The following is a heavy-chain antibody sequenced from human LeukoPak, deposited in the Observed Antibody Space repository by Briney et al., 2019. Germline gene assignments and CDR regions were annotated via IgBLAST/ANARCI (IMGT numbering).Heavy chain of an antibody. Sequence: PSETLSLTCTVSGYSISSGYYWGWIRQPPGKGLEWIGSIYHSGSTYYNPSLKSRVTISVDTSKNQFSLKLSSVTAADTAVYYCARESIRFLESYHMDVWGKGTTVTVSS. J-gene: IGHJ6*03. D-gene: IGHD3-3*01. V-gene: IGHV4-38-2*02. CDR3: ARESIRFLESYHMDV. CDR1: GYSISSGYY. CDR2: IYHSGST.